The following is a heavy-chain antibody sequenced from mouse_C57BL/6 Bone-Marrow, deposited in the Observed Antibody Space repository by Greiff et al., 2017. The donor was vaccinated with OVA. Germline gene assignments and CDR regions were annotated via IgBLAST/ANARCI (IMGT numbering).Heavy chain of an antibody. CDR2: IDPETGGT. Sequence: VQLQESGAELVRPGASVTLSCKASGYTFTDYEMHWVKQTPVHGLEWIGAIDPETGGTAYNQKFKGKAILTADKSSSTAYIELRGLTSGDSSVYYCTSEGYWGQGTTLTVSS. V-gene: IGHV1-15*01. CDR1: GYTFTDYE. CDR3: TSEGY. J-gene: IGHJ2*01.